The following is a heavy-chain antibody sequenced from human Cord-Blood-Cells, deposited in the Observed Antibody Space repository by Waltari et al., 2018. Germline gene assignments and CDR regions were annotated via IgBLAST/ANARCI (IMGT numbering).Heavy chain of an antibody. D-gene: IGHD7-27*01. CDR1: GFTFSSYG. J-gene: IGHJ6*02. CDR2: IWYEGSNK. V-gene: IGHV3-33*01. CDR3: AREGKGGNWGYYYYYYGMDV. Sequence: QVQLVESGGGVVQPGRSLRLSCAASGFTFSSYGMHWVRQAPGKGLEWVAVIWYEGSNKYYADSVKGRFTSARDNSKNTLYLQMNSLRAEDTAVYYCAREGKGGNWGYYYYYYGMDVWGQGTTVTVSS.